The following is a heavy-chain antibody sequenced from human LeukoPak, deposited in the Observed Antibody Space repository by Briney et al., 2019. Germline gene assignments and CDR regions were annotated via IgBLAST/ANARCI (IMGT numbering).Heavy chain of an antibody. J-gene: IGHJ4*02. CDR1: GFSFSDYY. Sequence: GGSLRLSCAASGFSFSDYYMSWVRQAPGKGLEWVSYISGDGTTKHYSDSVRGRFTVSRDNAKNSLYLQMNSLRAEDTAVYYCARDQGYYGSGSYGYWGQGTLVTVSS. CDR2: ISGDGTTK. V-gene: IGHV3-11*04. D-gene: IGHD3-10*01. CDR3: ARDQGYYGSGSYGY.